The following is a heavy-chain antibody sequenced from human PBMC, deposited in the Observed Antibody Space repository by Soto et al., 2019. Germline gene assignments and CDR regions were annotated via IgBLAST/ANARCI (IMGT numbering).Heavy chain of an antibody. CDR3: ARSGSKYGANAFDI. J-gene: IGHJ3*02. D-gene: IGHD5-18*01. CDR2: IYYIGTT. V-gene: IGHV4-59*01. CDR1: GGSIRGYY. Sequence: SETLSLTCTVSGGSIRGYYGNWIRQPPGKGLEYIGHIYYIGTTNYNPSLKSRATISVDTSKNQFSLKLTSVTAADTAVYFCARSGSKYGANAFDIWDQGTLVTV.